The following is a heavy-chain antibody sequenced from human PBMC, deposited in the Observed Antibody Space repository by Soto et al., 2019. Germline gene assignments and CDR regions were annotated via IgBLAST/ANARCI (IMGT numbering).Heavy chain of an antibody. CDR2: ISYDGSNK. D-gene: IGHD4-17*01. J-gene: IGHJ6*02. CDR1: GFTFSSYA. CDR3: ARDPTTDLVLDYYGMDV. Sequence: GGSLRLSCAASGFTFSSYAMHWVRQAPGKGLEWVAVISYDGSNKYYADSVKGRFTISRDNSKNTLYLQMNSLRAEDTAVYYCARDPTTDLVLDYYGMDVWGQGTTVTVSS. V-gene: IGHV3-30-3*01.